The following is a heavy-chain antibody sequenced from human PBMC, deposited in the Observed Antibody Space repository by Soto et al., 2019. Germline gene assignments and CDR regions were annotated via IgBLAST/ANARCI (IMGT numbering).Heavy chain of an antibody. CDR1: GFTFSTYW. CDR2: IRPDGSEA. V-gene: IGHV3-7*04. D-gene: IGHD7-27*01. J-gene: IGHJ4*02. CDR3: AREGWGSLLDH. Sequence: EVQLVESGGDLVQPGGSLRLSCAASGFTFSTYWMTWVRQVPGKGLEWVAHIRPDGSEAGYVDSVKDRFTISRDNDKNSLHLHMSSLRVDDTAVYYCAREGWGSLLDHWGLGTLVTVSS.